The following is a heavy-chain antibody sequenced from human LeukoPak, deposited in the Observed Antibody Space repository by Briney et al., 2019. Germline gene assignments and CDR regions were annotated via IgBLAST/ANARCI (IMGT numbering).Heavy chain of an antibody. V-gene: IGHV1-8*01. J-gene: IGHJ6*03. CDR3: ARGGTGSSWYAYYYYMDV. Sequence: ASVKVSCKASGYTFTSYDINWVRQATGQGLEWMGWMNPNSGNTGYAQKFQGRVTMTRNTSISTAYMELSSLRSEDTAVYYCARGGTGSSWYAYYYYMDVWGKGTTVTISS. CDR1: GYTFTSYD. CDR2: MNPNSGNT. D-gene: IGHD6-13*01.